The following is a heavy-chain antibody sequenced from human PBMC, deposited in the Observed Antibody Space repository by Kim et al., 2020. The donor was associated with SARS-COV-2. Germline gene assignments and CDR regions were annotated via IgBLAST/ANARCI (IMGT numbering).Heavy chain of an antibody. V-gene: IGHV1-18*04. D-gene: IGHD6-13*01. CDR1: GYTFTSYG. CDR3: ARDLMIATEGWFDP. Sequence: ASVKVSCKASGYTFTSYGISWVRQAPGQGLEWMGWISAYNGNTKYAQKLQGRVTMTTDTSTSTAYMELRSLRADDTAVYYCARDLMIATEGWFDPWGQGTLVTVSS. J-gene: IGHJ5*02. CDR2: ISAYNGNT.